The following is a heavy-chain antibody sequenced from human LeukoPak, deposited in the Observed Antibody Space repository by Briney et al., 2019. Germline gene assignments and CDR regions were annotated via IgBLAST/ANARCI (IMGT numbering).Heavy chain of an antibody. CDR2: INHSGST. CDR1: GGSFSGYY. D-gene: IGHD3-10*01. J-gene: IGHJ6*02. Sequence: SETLSLTCAVYGGSFSGYYWSWIRQPPGKGLEWIGGINHSGSTNYNPSLKSRVTISVDTSKNQFSLKLSSVTAADTAVYYCASTTGLLWFGEPARGMDVWGQGTTVTVSS. CDR3: ASTTGLLWFGEPARGMDV. V-gene: IGHV4-34*01.